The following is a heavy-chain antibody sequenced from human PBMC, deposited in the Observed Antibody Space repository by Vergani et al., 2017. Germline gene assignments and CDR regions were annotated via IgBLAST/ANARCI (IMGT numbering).Heavy chain of an antibody. CDR2: IVVGSGNT. J-gene: IGHJ2*01. D-gene: IGHD3-22*01. Sequence: QMQLVQSGPEVKKPGTSVKVSCKASGFTFNSSALQWARQARGQRLEWIGWIVVGSGNTKYTQMFQERVPITRDMCTSTAYMELSSLRSEDTAVYYCAAEHTYYHSSGYPRGNWYFDLWGHGTLVTVSS. CDR3: AAEHTYYHSSGYPRGNWYFDL. V-gene: IGHV1-58*01. CDR1: GFTFNSSA.